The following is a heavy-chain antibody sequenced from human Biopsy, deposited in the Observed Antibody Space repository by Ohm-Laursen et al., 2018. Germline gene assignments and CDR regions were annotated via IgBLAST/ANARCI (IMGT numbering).Heavy chain of an antibody. V-gene: IGHV3-11*01. Sequence: SLRLSCTASGFPFSDYYMSWVRQAPGQGLEWLSYISRSGSIIDYADSAKGRFTISRDNAQNTLYLQMNSLRADDTAVYYCARDWGGDYGGNIDYYYFYGMDVWGQGTTVTVSS. CDR3: ARDWGGDYGGNIDYYYFYGMDV. J-gene: IGHJ6*02. D-gene: IGHD4-23*01. CDR1: GFPFSDYY. CDR2: ISRSGSII.